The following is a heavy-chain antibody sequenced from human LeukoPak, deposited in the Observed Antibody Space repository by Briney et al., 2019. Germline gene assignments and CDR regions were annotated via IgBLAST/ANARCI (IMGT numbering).Heavy chain of an antibody. Sequence: PGGSLGLSCAASGFTFSSSWMHWVRQAPGKGLVWVSHINSDGSTTTYADSVRGRFTISRDNAKNTLYLQMNSLRAEDTAVYYCARAPNVGTPDYWGHGTLVTVSS. CDR1: GFTFSSSW. V-gene: IGHV3-74*03. CDR3: ARAPNVGTPDY. CDR2: INSDGSTT. J-gene: IGHJ4*01. D-gene: IGHD7-27*01.